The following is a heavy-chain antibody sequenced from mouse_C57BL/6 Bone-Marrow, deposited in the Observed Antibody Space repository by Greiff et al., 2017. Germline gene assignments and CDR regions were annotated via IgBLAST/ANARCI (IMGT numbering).Heavy chain of an antibody. V-gene: IGHV1-81*01. CDR1: GYTFTSYG. D-gene: IGHD2-4*01. CDR2: IYPRSGNT. Sequence: VQLQQSGAELARPGASVKLSCKASGYTFTSYGVSWVKQRTGQGLELIGEIYPRSGNTYYNEKFKGKATLTADKSSSTAYMEHRSLTSEDSAVYFCAREGLRPPFDYWGQGTTLTVSS. J-gene: IGHJ2*01. CDR3: AREGLRPPFDY.